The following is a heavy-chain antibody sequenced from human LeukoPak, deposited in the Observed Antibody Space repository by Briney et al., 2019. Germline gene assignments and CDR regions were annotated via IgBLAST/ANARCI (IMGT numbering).Heavy chain of an antibody. CDR2: FDPEDGET. V-gene: IGHV1-24*01. D-gene: IGHD3-22*01. CDR3: AKGIYRFGMYYYDSSGQGWYFDL. CDR1: GYTLTELS. J-gene: IGHJ2*01. Sequence: GASVKVSCKVSGYTLTELSMHWVRQAPGKGLEWMGGFDPEDGETIYAQKFQGRVTMTEDTSTDTAYMELSSLRSEDTAVYYCAKGIYRFGMYYYDSSGQGWYFDLWGRGTLVTVSS.